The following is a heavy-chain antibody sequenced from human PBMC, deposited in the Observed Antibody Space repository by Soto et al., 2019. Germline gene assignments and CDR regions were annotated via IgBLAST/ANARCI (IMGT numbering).Heavy chain of an antibody. Sequence: QVQLVECGGGVVQPGRSLRLSCAASGFTFRRYAMHWVRQAPGKGLEWVAVMSYDGSNNYYADSVKGRFTISRDNSKNTLYLQINSLRAEDTALYYCARESYGDQYFDYWGQGTLVTVSS. CDR1: GFTFRRYA. D-gene: IGHD4-17*01. J-gene: IGHJ4*02. V-gene: IGHV3-30-3*01. CDR3: ARESYGDQYFDY. CDR2: MSYDGSNN.